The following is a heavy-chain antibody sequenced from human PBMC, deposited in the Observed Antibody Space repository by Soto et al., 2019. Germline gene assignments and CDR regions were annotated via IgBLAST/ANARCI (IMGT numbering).Heavy chain of an antibody. D-gene: IGHD6-13*01. CDR3: TRGSSRFQDPYYYYALDV. Sequence: GWPLRLSCAASGFSFSSHVMSWVRQAPGKGLEWVSSISGSGGGTYYADSVKGRFIISRDNSKNTLDLQMNSLQTEDTAVYYCTRGSSRFQDPYYYYALDVWGQGTTVTVSS. J-gene: IGHJ6*02. CDR1: GFSFSSHV. V-gene: IGHV3-23*01. CDR2: ISGSGGGT.